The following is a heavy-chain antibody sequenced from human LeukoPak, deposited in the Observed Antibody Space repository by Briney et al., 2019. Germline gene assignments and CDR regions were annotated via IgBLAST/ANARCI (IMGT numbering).Heavy chain of an antibody. V-gene: IGHV3-23*01. D-gene: IGHD3-22*01. CDR2: ISGSGGST. Sequence: GGSLRLSFAASGFTFSSYAMSWVRQAPGKGLEWVSAISGSGGSTYYADSVKGRFTISRDNSKNTLYLQMNSLRAEDTAVYYCAKKDSSGYYFDYWGQGTLVTVSS. CDR1: GFTFSSYA. CDR3: AKKDSSGYYFDY. J-gene: IGHJ4*02.